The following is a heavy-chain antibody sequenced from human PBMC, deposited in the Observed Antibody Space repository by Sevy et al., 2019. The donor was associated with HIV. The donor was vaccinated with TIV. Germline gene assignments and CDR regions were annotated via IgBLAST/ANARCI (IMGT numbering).Heavy chain of an antibody. CDR2: ISSYSYI. V-gene: IGHV3-21*01. D-gene: IGHD3-16*01. CDR3: ARDGGSYFDY. CDR1: GFTFTSYS. J-gene: IGHJ4*02. Sequence: GGSLRLSCEASGFTFTSYSMNWVRQAPGKGLEWVSSISSYSYISYADSVKGRFTVSRDNAKNSLYLQMSSLRAEDMAVYYCARDGGSYFDYWGQGTLVTVSS.